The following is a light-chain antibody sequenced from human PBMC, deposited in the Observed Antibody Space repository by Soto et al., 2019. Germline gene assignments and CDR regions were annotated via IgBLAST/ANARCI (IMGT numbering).Light chain of an antibody. V-gene: IGLV2-14*01. Sequence: SPLAQSSAVCGSPGQSLSISCIGTISDVGGYNYVSWYQQHPAKSTKLMIFEVSNRPSGVSNRFSGSKSGKKASLTISGLQAEHEADYYCRSYTSSRPLLVSGTGSSVTV. CDR2: EVS. CDR3: RSYTSSRPLLV. J-gene: IGLJ1*01. CDR1: ISDVGGYNY.